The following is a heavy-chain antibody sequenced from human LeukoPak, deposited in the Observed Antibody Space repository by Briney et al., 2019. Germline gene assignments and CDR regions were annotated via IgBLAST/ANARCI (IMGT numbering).Heavy chain of an antibody. V-gene: IGHV3-53*01. J-gene: IGHJ4*02. CDR3: ARQTGTPVPSIFDY. CDR1: GFTVSSNS. D-gene: IGHD1-1*01. CDR2: IYSDNT. Sequence: PGGSLRLSCTVSGFTVSSNSMSWVRQAPGKGLEWVSFIYSDNTHYSDSLKGRFTISRDNSKNTLNLQMNSLRAEDTAVYYCARQTGTPVPSIFDYWGQGTLVTVSS.